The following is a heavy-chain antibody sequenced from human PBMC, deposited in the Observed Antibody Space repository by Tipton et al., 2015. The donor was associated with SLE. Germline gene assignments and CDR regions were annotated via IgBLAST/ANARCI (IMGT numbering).Heavy chain of an antibody. Sequence: QSGAEVKKPGSSVKVSCKASGGTFSSYAISWVRQAPGQGLEWMGGIIPIFGTANYAQKFQGRVTITTDESTSTAYMELSSLRSEDTAVYYCARDALGYCSGGSCYSNAFDIWGQGTMVTVSS. CDR3: ARDALGYCSGGSCYSNAFDI. CDR1: GGTFSSYA. V-gene: IGHV1-69*05. D-gene: IGHD2-15*01. J-gene: IGHJ3*02. CDR2: IIPIFGTA.